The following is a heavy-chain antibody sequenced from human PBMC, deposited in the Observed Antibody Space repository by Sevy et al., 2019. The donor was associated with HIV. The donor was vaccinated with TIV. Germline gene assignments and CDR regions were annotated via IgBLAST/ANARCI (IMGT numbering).Heavy chain of an antibody. CDR3: ARELHNYGDYDRFDP. J-gene: IGHJ5*02. D-gene: IGHD4-17*01. CDR1: GFTVSSNY. CDR2: IYSGGST. Sequence: GGSLRLSCAASGFTVSSNYMSWVRQAPGKGLEWVSVIYSGGSTYYADSVKGRFTISRDNSKNTLYLQMNSLRAEDTAVYYCARELHNYGDYDRFDPWGQGTLVTVSS. V-gene: IGHV3-53*01.